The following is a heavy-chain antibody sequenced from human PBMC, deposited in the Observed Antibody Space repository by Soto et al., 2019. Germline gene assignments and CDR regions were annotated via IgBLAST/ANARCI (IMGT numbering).Heavy chain of an antibody. CDR1: GYTFTSYG. D-gene: IGHD3-3*01. Sequence: ASVKVSCKASGYTFTSYGISWVRQAPGQGLEWMGWISAYNGNTNYAQKLQGRVTMTTDTSTSTAYMELRSLRSDDTAVYYCARGLMIFGVVIIPFDYWGQGTLVTVSS. V-gene: IGHV1-18*01. CDR2: ISAYNGNT. J-gene: IGHJ4*02. CDR3: ARGLMIFGVVIIPFDY.